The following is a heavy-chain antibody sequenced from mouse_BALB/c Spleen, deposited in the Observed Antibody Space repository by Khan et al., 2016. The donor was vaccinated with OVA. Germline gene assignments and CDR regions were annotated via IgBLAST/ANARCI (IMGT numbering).Heavy chain of an antibody. Sequence: MQLEESGPELVKPGASVKISCKASGYSFTGYFMHWVIQSHGKSLEWIGRINPHIGETFYNQKFKGKATLTVDESSSTAHMELRSLASEDSAVYCCARIYGSDFDYWGQGTTLTVSS. CDR2: INPHIGET. CDR3: ARIYGSDFDY. D-gene: IGHD1-1*01. CDR1: GYSFTGYF. V-gene: IGHV1-20*02. J-gene: IGHJ2*01.